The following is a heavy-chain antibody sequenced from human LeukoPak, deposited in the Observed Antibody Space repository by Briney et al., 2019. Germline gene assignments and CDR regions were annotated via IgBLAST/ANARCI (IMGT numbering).Heavy chain of an antibody. D-gene: IGHD1-1*01. CDR1: GGTFSSYA. CDR2: IIPIFGTA. J-gene: IGHJ6*02. CDR3: ARAPGGWAPRVRDYYYYGMDV. V-gene: IGHV1-69*13. Sequence: SVKVSCKASGGTFSSYAISWVRQAPGQGLEWMGGIIPIFGTANYAQKFQGRVTITADESTSTAYTELSSLRSEDTAVYYCARAPGGWAPRVRDYYYYGMDVWGQGTTVTVSS.